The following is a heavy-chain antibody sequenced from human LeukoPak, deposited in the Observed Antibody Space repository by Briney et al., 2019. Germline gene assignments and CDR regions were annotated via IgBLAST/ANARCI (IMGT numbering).Heavy chain of an antibody. CDR1: GFTFSSYS. CDR3: ASMYCGGDCIY. Sequence: PGGSLRLSCAASGFTFSSYSMNWVRQAPGKGLEWVSYISSSSSTIYYADSVKGRFTTSRDNAKNSLYLQMNSLRAEDTAVYYCASMYCGGDCIYWGQGTLVTVSS. V-gene: IGHV3-48*01. D-gene: IGHD2-21*02. CDR2: ISSSSSTI. J-gene: IGHJ4*02.